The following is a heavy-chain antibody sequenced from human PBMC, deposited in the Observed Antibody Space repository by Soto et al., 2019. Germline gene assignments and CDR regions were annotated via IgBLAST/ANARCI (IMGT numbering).Heavy chain of an antibody. J-gene: IGHJ5*02. Sequence: QVQLMQSGAEVKKPGASVKVTCKASGYTFTSYGISWVRQAPGQGLEWMGWISAYNGNTNYAQKLQGRVTMTTDTSTSTAYMELRSLRSDDTAVYYCARDYYGSGRLNAHNWFDPWGQGTLVTVSS. V-gene: IGHV1-18*01. D-gene: IGHD3-10*01. CDR3: ARDYYGSGRLNAHNWFDP. CDR2: ISAYNGNT. CDR1: GYTFTSYG.